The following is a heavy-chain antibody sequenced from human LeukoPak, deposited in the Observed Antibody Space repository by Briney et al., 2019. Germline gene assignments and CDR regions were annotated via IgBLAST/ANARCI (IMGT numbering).Heavy chain of an antibody. CDR3: ARHCSGGSCYSGWYFDL. V-gene: IGHV4-59*08. CDR1: GGSISSYY. J-gene: IGHJ2*01. CDR2: IYYSGST. D-gene: IGHD2-15*01. Sequence: KPSETLSLTCTVSGGSISSYYWSWIRQPPGKGLEWIGYIYYSGSTNYNPSLKSRVTISVDTSKNQFSLKLSSVTAADTAVYYCARHCSGGSCYSGWYFDLWGRGTLVTVSS.